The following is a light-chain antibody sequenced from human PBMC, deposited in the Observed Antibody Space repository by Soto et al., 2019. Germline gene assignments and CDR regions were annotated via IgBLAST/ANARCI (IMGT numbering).Light chain of an antibody. Sequence: EIVMTQSPATLSVSPGERATLSCRASQNVNSNLAWYQQKPGQAPRLPISGASTRATGIPARFSGTGSGTEFTLTISSLQSEDFAVYYCQQYNNWPRSFGGGTKVEIK. CDR2: GAS. CDR1: QNVNSN. J-gene: IGKJ4*01. CDR3: QQYNNWPRS. V-gene: IGKV3-15*01.